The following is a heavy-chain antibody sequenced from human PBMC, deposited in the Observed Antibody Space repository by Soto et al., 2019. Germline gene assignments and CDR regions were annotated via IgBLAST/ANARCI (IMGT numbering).Heavy chain of an antibody. J-gene: IGHJ6*02. D-gene: IGHD2-15*01. Sequence: GGSLRLSCISSGFTFRTYTMNWVRQAPGKGLEWVSGIRGFSPYTFYAESVKGRFTISRDNAKSSLFLQMNSLRAEDTAVYYCARDRGYDAHDFYYNAMDVWGQGTTVTVSS. V-gene: IGHV3-21*01. CDR1: GFTFRTYT. CDR2: IRGFSPYT. CDR3: ARDRGYDAHDFYYNAMDV.